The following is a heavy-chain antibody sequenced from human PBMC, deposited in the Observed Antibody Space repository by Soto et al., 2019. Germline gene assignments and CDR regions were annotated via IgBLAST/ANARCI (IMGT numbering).Heavy chain of an antibody. Sequence: PGGSLRLSCAASGFTFSSYGMHWVRQAPGKGLEWVAVISYDGSNKYYADSVKGRFTISRDNSKNTLYLQMNSLRAEDTAVYYCAKSPASVPRSRIDYWGQGTLVTVSS. CDR2: ISYDGSNK. J-gene: IGHJ4*02. V-gene: IGHV3-30*18. D-gene: IGHD6-6*01. CDR3: AKSPASVPRSRIDY. CDR1: GFTFSSYG.